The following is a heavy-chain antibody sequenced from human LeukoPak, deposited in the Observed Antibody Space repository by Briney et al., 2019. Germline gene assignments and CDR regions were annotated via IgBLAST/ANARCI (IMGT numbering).Heavy chain of an antibody. CDR3: ARDRTGYSRDFDY. J-gene: IGHJ4*02. Sequence: SETLSLTCTDSGGSISSSSYYWGWIRQPPGKGLEWIGSIYYSGSTYYNPSLKSRVTISVDTSKNQFSLKLSSVTAADTAVYYCARDRTGYSRDFDYWGQGTLVTVSS. CDR2: IYYSGST. D-gene: IGHD6-13*01. CDR1: GGSISSSSYY. V-gene: IGHV4-39*07.